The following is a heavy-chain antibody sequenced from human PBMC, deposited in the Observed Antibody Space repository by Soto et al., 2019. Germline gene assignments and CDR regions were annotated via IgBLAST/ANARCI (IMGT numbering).Heavy chain of an antibody. CDR3: ARLSPELWLVGGLGWFDP. V-gene: IGHV1-2*02. D-gene: IGHD6-19*01. CDR2: INPNSGGT. Sequence: ASVKVSCKASGYTFTGYYIHWVRQAPGQGLEWMGWINPNSGGTNYAQKFQGRVTMTRDTSISTAYMELSRLRSDDTAVYYCARLSPELWLVGGLGWFDPWGQGTLVTVSS. CDR1: GYTFTGYY. J-gene: IGHJ5*02.